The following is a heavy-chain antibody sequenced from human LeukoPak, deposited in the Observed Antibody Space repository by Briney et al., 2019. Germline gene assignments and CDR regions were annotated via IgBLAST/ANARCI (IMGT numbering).Heavy chain of an antibody. V-gene: IGHV3-74*01. D-gene: IGHD2-15*01. J-gene: IGHJ5*02. Sequence: GGSLRLSCVASGFILSGYWMYWVRQAPGKGLMYISRNNGDGSTTNYADVVKGRFTMSRDNVKNTLYLQMNSLRVEDTAEYYCARDPRNVGLAPWGQGTLVTVSS. CDR1: GFILSGYW. CDR3: ARDPRNVGLAP. CDR2: NNGDGSTT.